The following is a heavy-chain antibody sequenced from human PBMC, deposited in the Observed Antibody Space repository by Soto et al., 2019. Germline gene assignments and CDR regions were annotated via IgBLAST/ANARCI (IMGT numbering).Heavy chain of an antibody. J-gene: IGHJ3*02. CDR3: ARVSFSYYGSGTLRAFDI. Sequence: GASVKVSCKASGYTSTSYGISWVRQAPGQGLEWMGWISAYNGNTNYAQKLQGRVTMTTDTSTSTAYMELRSLRSDDTAVYYCARVSFSYYGSGTLRAFDIWGQGTMVTVSS. D-gene: IGHD3-10*01. CDR2: ISAYNGNT. CDR1: GYTSTSYG. V-gene: IGHV1-18*01.